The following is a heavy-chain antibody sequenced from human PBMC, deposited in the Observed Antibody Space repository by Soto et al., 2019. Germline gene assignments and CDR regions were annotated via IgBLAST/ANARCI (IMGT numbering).Heavy chain of an antibody. CDR2: IDPGDSET. CDR1: GYGFASYW. Sequence: GESLKISCKGSGYGFASYWIAWVRQMPGKGLEWMGIIDPGDSETRYSPSFQGQVTISADKSITTAYLQWSGLKASDTAMYYCARQLTAAADVDYWGQGTLVTVSS. D-gene: IGHD6-13*01. V-gene: IGHV5-51*01. J-gene: IGHJ4*02. CDR3: ARQLTAAADVDY.